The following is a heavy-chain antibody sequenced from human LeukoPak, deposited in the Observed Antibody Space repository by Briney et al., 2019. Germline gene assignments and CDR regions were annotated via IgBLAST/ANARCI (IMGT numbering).Heavy chain of an antibody. J-gene: IGHJ3*02. CDR3: ARLNSDYDAFDI. CDR2: IYTSGST. CDR1: GGSISSSSYY. Sequence: SETLSLTCTVSGGSISSSSYYWGWIRQPPGKGLEWIGRIYTSGSTNYNPSLKSRVTISVDTSKNQFSLKLSSVTAADTAVYYCARLNSDYDAFDIWGQGTMVIVSS. V-gene: IGHV4-39*07. D-gene: IGHD4-11*01.